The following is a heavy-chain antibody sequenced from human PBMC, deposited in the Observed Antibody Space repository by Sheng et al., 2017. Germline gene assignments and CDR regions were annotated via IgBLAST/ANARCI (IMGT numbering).Heavy chain of an antibody. V-gene: IGHV3-74*01. D-gene: IGHD5-12*01. CDR1: GFTFSNYW. Sequence: EVQLVESGGGLVQPGGSLRLSCAASGFTFSNYWMHWVRQTPGKGLVWVSRIKTDGSSTTYADSVKGRFTISRENAENTLYLQMNSLRADDTAVYYCARGSGYDLRLFDYWGQGALVTVSS. CDR2: IKTDGSST. CDR3: ARGSGYDLRLFDY. J-gene: IGHJ4*02.